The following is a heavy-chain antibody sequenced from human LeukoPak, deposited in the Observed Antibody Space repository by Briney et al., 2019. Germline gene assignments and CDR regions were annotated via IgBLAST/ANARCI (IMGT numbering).Heavy chain of an antibody. Sequence: HPGGSLRLSCAASGFTFSSYAMSWVRQAPGKGLEWVSAISGSGGSTYYADSVKGRFTISRDNSKNTLYLQMNSLRAEDTAVYYCGRRDWLRKNWFDPWGQGTLVTVSS. D-gene: IGHD3-9*01. CDR1: GFTFSSYA. CDR3: GRRDWLRKNWFDP. V-gene: IGHV3-23*01. CDR2: ISGSGGST. J-gene: IGHJ5*02.